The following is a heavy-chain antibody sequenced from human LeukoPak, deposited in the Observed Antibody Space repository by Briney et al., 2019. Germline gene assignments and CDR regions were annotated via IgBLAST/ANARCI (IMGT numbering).Heavy chain of an antibody. J-gene: IGHJ5*01. CDR3: ARAYGSGSYHSNWFES. Sequence: PSETLSLTCAVYGGSFGGYYWTWIRQPPGKGLEWIGEINHSGSTNYNPSLKSRVTMSVDTSMNQFSLRLNSVTAADTAVYYCARAYGSGSYHSNWFESWGQGTLVIVSS. V-gene: IGHV4-34*01. D-gene: IGHD3-10*01. CDR2: INHSGST. CDR1: GGSFGGYY.